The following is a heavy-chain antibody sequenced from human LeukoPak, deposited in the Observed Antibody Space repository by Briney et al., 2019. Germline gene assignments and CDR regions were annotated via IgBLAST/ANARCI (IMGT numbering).Heavy chain of an antibody. CDR3: ARGEDIVVVPAAMIYYGMDV. CDR1: GGSFSGYY. CDR2: INHSGSI. V-gene: IGHV4-34*01. J-gene: IGHJ6*02. D-gene: IGHD2-2*01. Sequence: SETLSLTCAVYGGSFSGYYWSWIRQPPGKGLEWIGEINHSGSINYNPSLKSRVTISVDTSKNQFSLKLSSVTAADTAVYYCARGEDIVVVPAAMIYYGMDVWGQGTTVTVSS.